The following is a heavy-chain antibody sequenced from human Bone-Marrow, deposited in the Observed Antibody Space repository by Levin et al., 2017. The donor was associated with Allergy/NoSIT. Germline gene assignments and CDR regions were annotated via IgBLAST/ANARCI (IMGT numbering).Heavy chain of an antibody. Sequence: GESLKISCAGSGFTFSNAWMSWVRQAPGKGLEWVGRIKSKPDGGTTDYAAPVKGRFTISRDDSKNTVYLQMNSLKIEDTAMYYCTTGGEVGRLFDSWGQGTLVTVSS. J-gene: IGHJ4*02. CDR2: IKSKPDGGTT. CDR1: GFTFSNAW. CDR3: TTGGEVGRLFDS. D-gene: IGHD3-10*01. V-gene: IGHV3-15*01.